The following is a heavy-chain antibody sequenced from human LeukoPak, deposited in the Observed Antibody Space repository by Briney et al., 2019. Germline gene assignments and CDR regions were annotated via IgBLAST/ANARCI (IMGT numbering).Heavy chain of an antibody. V-gene: IGHV1-2*02. Sequence: ASVKVSCKASGYTFTGYYMHWVRQAPGQGLEWMGWINPNSGGTNYAQKFQGRVTMTRDTSISTVYMELSRLRSDDTAVYYCARPDDELPDETFDYWGQGTLVTVSS. CDR2: INPNSGGT. D-gene: IGHD1-26*01. CDR1: GYTFTGYY. J-gene: IGHJ4*02. CDR3: ARPDDELPDETFDY.